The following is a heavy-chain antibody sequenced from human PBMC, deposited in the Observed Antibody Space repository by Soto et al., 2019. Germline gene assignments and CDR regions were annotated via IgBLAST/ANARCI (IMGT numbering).Heavy chain of an antibody. CDR1: GDSVSSNSAA. Sequence: SQTLSLTCAISGDSVSSNSAAWNWIRQSPSRGLEWLGRTYYRSKWYNDYAVSVKSRITINPDTSKNQFSLQLNSVTPEDTAVYYCARAEYDYWSGYYTTSFDYWGQGTLVTVSS. CDR3: ARAEYDYWSGYYTTSFDY. V-gene: IGHV6-1*01. CDR2: TYYRSKWYN. D-gene: IGHD3-3*01. J-gene: IGHJ4*02.